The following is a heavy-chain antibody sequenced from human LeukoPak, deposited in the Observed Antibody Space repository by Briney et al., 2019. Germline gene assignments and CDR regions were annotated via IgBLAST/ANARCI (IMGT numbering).Heavy chain of an antibody. Sequence: TGGSLRLSCAVSGITLSNYGMSWVRQAPGKGLEWVAGISDSGGRTIYADSVKGRFTISRDNPKNTLYLQMNSLRAEDTAVYFCAKRGVVIRVILVGFHKEAYYFDSWGQGALVPVSS. J-gene: IGHJ4*02. CDR1: GITLSNYG. CDR3: AKRGVVIRVILVGFHKEAYYFDS. D-gene: IGHD3-22*01. CDR2: ISDSGGRT. V-gene: IGHV3-23*01.